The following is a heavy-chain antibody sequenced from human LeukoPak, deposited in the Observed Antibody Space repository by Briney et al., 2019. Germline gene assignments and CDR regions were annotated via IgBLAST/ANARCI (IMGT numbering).Heavy chain of an antibody. Sequence: GGSLRLSCVASGFTLSIYQVNWVRQAPGRGPEWLSYISTRSDDIYYAESVKGRFAISRDNAKNSLFLQMDNLRDEYTGLYFCARGMPTRTFDLWGQGTLVTVSS. CDR1: GFTLSIYQ. CDR2: ISTRSDDI. D-gene: IGHD1-14*01. V-gene: IGHV3-21*04. J-gene: IGHJ4*02. CDR3: ARGMPTRTFDL.